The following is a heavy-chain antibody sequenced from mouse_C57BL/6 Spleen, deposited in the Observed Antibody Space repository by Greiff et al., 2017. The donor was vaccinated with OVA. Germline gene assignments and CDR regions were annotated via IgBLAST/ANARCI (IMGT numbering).Heavy chain of an antibody. CDR1: GYTFTDYN. D-gene: IGHD2-14*01. V-gene: IGHV1-22*01. CDR3: ARVREYDRCYAMDY. J-gene: IGHJ4*01. CDR2: INPNNGGT. Sequence: VQLKQSGPELVKPGASVKLSCKASGYTFTDYNMHWVKQSPGKSLEWIGYINPNNGGTSYNQKFKGKATLTVNTSSSTAYMELSSLTSADAAVEYCARVREYDRCYAMDYWGQGTSVTVSS.